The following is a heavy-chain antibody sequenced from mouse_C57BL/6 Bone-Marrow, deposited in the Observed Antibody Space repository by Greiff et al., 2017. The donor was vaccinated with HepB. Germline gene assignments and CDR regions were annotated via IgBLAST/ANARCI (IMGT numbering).Heavy chain of an antibody. Sequence: LVKPGASVKMSCKASGYTFTDYNMHWVKQSHGKSLEWIGYINPNNGGTSYNQKFKGKATLTVNKSSSTAYMELRSLTSEDSAVYYCARSYYRFDYWGQGTTLTVSS. CDR2: INPNNGGT. CDR3: ARSYYRFDY. J-gene: IGHJ2*01. D-gene: IGHD2-14*01. CDR1: GYTFTDYN. V-gene: IGHV1-22*01.